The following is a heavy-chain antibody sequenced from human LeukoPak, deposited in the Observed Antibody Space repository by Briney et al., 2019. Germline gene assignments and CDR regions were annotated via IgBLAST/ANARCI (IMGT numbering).Heavy chain of an antibody. CDR3: ARDSSPGQLYSSGWYYFDY. CDR1: GGSISSYY. CDR2: IYYSGST. Sequence: SETLSLTCTASGGSISSYYWSWIRQPPGKGLEWIGYIYYSGSTNYNPSLKSRVTISVDTSKNQFSLKLSSVTAADTAVYYCARDSSPGQLYSSGWYYFDYWGQGTLVTVSS. J-gene: IGHJ4*02. D-gene: IGHD6-19*01. V-gene: IGHV4-59*01.